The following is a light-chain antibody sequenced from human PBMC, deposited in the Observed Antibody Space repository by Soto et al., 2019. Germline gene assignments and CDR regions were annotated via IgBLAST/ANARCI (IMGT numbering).Light chain of an antibody. CDR2: GAS. Sequence: IVMTQSPATLSVSPGERATLSCRASQSVSSNLAWYQQKPGQAPSLLIYGASTRATGIPAGCSGGGWGTEFTPTISSLQSEDFAVYYCQQYNNRPDTFGQGTRLEIK. V-gene: IGKV3-15*01. CDR1: QSVSSN. CDR3: QQYNNRPDT. J-gene: IGKJ5*01.